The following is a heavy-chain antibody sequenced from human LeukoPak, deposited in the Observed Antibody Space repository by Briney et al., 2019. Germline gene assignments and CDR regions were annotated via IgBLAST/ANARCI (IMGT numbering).Heavy chain of an antibody. CDR3: ARAYYYGSGTPVSAFDI. J-gene: IGHJ3*02. D-gene: IGHD3-10*01. CDR1: GFTFSSYA. Sequence: GGSLRLSCAASGFTFSSYAMSWVRQAPGKGLEWVSAISGSGGSTYYADSVKGRFTISRDNSKNTLYLQMNSLRAEDTAVYYCARAYYYGSGTPVSAFDIWGQGTMVTVSS. CDR2: ISGSGGST. V-gene: IGHV3-23*01.